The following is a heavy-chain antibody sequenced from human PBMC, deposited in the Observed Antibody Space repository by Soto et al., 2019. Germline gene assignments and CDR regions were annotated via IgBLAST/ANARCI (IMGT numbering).Heavy chain of an antibody. CDR3: ARAGSGYVWFNEF. CDR1: GGLFSSYA. J-gene: IGHJ4*02. CDR2: IIPVFDTV. D-gene: IGHD3-22*01. V-gene: IGHV1-69*01. Sequence: QEQLVQSGAEVKKSGSSVKVSCKDTGGLFSSYAVSWARQAPGQGLEWMGGIIPVFDTVYYAQKFQGRVTITADESTNTAYMELSSLRSEDTAMYYCARAGSGYVWFNEFWGQGTLVTVSS.